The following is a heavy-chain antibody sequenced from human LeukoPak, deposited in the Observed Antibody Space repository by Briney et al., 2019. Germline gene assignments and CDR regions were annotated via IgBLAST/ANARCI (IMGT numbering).Heavy chain of an antibody. CDR3: ARVPRIAAAGMWFDP. Sequence: ASVTASCKASGYTFTGYYMHWVRQAPGQGLEWMGWINPNSGGTNYAQKFQGRVTMTRDTSISTAYMELSRLRSDDTAVYYCARVPRIAAAGMWFDPWGQGTLVTVSS. J-gene: IGHJ5*02. V-gene: IGHV1-2*02. CDR2: INPNSGGT. CDR1: GYTFTGYY. D-gene: IGHD6-13*01.